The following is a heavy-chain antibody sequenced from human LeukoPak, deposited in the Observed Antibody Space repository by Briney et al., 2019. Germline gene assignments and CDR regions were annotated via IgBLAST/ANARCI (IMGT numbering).Heavy chain of an antibody. CDR3: ARFSRVEWSF. J-gene: IGHJ4*02. V-gene: IGHV3-7*01. D-gene: IGHD3-3*01. CDR2: IKQGGSVK. Sequence: GGSLRLSCAASRFTFSNYWMSWVRQAPGKGLEWVANIKQGGSVKQYVDSIKGRFTISRDNAKNTLYLQMDSLRVEDTAVYYCARFSRVEWSFWGQGTLVTVSS. CDR1: RFTFSNYW.